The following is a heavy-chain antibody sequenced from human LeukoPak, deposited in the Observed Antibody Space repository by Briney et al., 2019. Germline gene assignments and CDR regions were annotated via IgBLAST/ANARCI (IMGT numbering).Heavy chain of an antibody. V-gene: IGHV3-30*04. D-gene: IGHD6-13*01. J-gene: IGHJ4*02. CDR1: GFTFSSYA. Sequence: GGSLRLSCAASGFTFSSYAMHWVRQAPGKGLEWVAVISYDASNKYYADSVKGRFTISRDNSKNTLYLQMNSLRAEDTAVYYCARTAAGTLSPLGYWGQGTLVTVSS. CDR3: ARTAAGTLSPLGY. CDR2: ISYDASNK.